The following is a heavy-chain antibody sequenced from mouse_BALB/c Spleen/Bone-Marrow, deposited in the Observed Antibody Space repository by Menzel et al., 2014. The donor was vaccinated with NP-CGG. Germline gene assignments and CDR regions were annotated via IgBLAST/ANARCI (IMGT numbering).Heavy chain of an antibody. Sequence: VQLQQSGAELVRPGTSVKVSCKASGYDFTNYLIEWVKQRPGQGLEWIGVINPGSGGTNYNEKFKGKATLTADKSSSTAYMQLSSLTSDDSTVDFCARYKGKDAMYHWGQGTSVTVSS. J-gene: IGHJ4*01. V-gene: IGHV1-54*01. CDR1: GYDFTNYL. CDR2: INPGSGGT. CDR3: ARYKGKDAMYH. D-gene: IGHD1-3*01.